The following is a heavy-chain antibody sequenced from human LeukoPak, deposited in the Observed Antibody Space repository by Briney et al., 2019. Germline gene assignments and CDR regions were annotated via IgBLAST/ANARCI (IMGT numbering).Heavy chain of an antibody. CDR2: IYSGGGT. CDR1: GFTVSSNY. V-gene: IGHV3-53*01. J-gene: IGHJ4*02. Sequence: GGSLRLSCAASGFTVSSNYMSWVRQAPGKGLEGVSVIYSGGGTYCADSVKGRFTFSRDNSKNTLYLQMNSLRAEDTAVYYCARWRRGGWSLDYWGQGTLVTVSS. CDR3: ARWRRGGWSLDY. D-gene: IGHD6-19*01.